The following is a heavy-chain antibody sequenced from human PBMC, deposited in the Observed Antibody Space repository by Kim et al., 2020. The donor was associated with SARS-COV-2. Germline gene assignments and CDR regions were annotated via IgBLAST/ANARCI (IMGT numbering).Heavy chain of an antibody. CDR3: ARIQVGGTDYFDY. Sequence: ASVKVSCRASGFTFSSHGISWVRQAPGQGLEWMGWISANNANTNYEERLQGRVTMTTDTSTSTAYMELRSLRADDTAVYYCARIQVGGTDYFDYWGQGTL. CDR1: GFTFSSHG. V-gene: IGHV1-18*01. D-gene: IGHD1-26*01. CDR2: ISANNANT. J-gene: IGHJ4*02.